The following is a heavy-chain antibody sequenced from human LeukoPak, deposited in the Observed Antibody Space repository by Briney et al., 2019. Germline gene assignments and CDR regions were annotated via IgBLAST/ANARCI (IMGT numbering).Heavy chain of an antibody. D-gene: IGHD3-10*01. J-gene: IGHJ3*02. CDR2: IKDDGSEK. CDR3: ARIKEYGFDI. Sequence: PGGSLRLSCVASGFTFSTYWMSWVRQAPGKGPEWVANIKDDGSEKYYLDSVKGRFTISRDNAKNSLYLQMNSLRAEDTAVYSCARIKEYGFDIWGQGTMVTVSS. V-gene: IGHV3-7*01. CDR1: GFTFSTYW.